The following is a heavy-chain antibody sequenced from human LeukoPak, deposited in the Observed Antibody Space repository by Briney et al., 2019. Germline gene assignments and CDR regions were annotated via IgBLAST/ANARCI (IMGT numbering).Heavy chain of an antibody. CDR3: ARRGSSSWYSYWVSHFDL. CDR1: GGSFSGYY. CDR2: INHSGST. V-gene: IGHV4-34*01. D-gene: IGHD6-13*01. J-gene: IGHJ2*01. Sequence: SETLSLTCAVYGGSFSGYYWSRIRQPPGKGLEWIGEINHSGSTNYNPSLKSRVTISVDTSKNQFSLKLSSVTAADTAVYYRARRGSSSWYSYWVSHFDLWGRGTLVTVSS.